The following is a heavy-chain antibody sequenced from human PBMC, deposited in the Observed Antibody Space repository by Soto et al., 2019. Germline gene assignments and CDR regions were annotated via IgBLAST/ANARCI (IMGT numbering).Heavy chain of an antibody. CDR1: GFTFSSYA. CDR3: ASAAREYYYYGMDV. J-gene: IGHJ6*02. CDR2: ISGSGGST. Sequence: PGGPLRLSCAASGFTFSSYAMSWVRQAPGKGLEWVSAISGSGGSTYYADSVKGRFTISRDNSKNTLYLQMNSLRAEDTAVYYCASAAREYYYYGMDVWGQGTTVTVSS. V-gene: IGHV3-23*01.